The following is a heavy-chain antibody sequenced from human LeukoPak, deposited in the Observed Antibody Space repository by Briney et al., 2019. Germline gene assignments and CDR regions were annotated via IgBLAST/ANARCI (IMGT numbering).Heavy chain of an antibody. Sequence: SETLSLTCAVYGGSFSGHYGSWIRQPPRKGLEWIGEINHSGSTNYNPSLKSRVTISVDTSKNQFSLKLTSVTAADTAVYYCAARDGYNYGDYWGQGTLDTVSS. CDR2: INHSGST. V-gene: IGHV4-34*01. J-gene: IGHJ4*02. CDR3: AARDGYNYGDY. CDR1: GGSFSGHY. D-gene: IGHD5-24*01.